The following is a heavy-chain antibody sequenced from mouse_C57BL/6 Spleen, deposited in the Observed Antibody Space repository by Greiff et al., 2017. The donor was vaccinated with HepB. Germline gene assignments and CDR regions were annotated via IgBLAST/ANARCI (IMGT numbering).Heavy chain of an antibody. J-gene: IGHJ1*03. Sequence: QVQLQQSGAELVKPGASVKMSCKASGYTFTTYPIEWMKQNHVKNLEWIGNFHPYNDDNKYNEKFKGKSTLTVEKSSSTVYLEISRLTSDDSAVYYCERQGGSSYDRYFDVWGTGTTVTVSS. V-gene: IGHV1-47*01. CDR2: FHPYNDDN. D-gene: IGHD1-1*01. CDR3: ERQGGSSYDRYFDV. CDR1: GYTFTTYP.